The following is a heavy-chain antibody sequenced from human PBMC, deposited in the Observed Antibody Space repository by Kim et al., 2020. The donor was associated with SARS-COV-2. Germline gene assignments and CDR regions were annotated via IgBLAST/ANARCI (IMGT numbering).Heavy chain of an antibody. Sequence: YADSVKSRFTISRDNSKNTLYLQMNSLRAEDTALYYCAKGPSTVVTPADYWGQGTLVTVSS. J-gene: IGHJ4*02. V-gene: IGHV3-23*01. CDR3: AKGPSTVVTPADY. D-gene: IGHD4-17*01.